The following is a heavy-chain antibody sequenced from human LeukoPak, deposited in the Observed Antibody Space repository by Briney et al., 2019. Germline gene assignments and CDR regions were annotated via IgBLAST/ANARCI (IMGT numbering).Heavy chain of an antibody. D-gene: IGHD4-23*01. Sequence: GESLKISCKGSGYSFTSYWIGWVRQMPGKGLEWMGIIYPDDSDTRYSPSFQGQVTISADKSISTAYLQWSSLKASDTAMYYCARHSPEVTPVSDYYYYGMDVWGQGATVTVSS. CDR2: IYPDDSDT. J-gene: IGHJ6*02. CDR1: GYSFTSYW. V-gene: IGHV5-51*01. CDR3: ARHSPEVTPVSDYYYYGMDV.